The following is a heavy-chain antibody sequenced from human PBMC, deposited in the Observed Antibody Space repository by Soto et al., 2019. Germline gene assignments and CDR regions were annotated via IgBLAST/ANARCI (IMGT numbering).Heavy chain of an antibody. CDR3: ARGGLTVTTPNYFDY. V-gene: IGHV3-33*01. CDR1: GFTFSSYG. Sequence: QVQLVESGGGVVQPGRSLRLSCAASGFTFSSYGMHWVRQAPGKGLEWVAVIWYDGSNKYYADSVKGRFTISRDNSKNPLYLQMNSLRAEDTAVYYCARGGLTVTTPNYFDYWGQGTLVTVSS. CDR2: IWYDGSNK. J-gene: IGHJ4*02. D-gene: IGHD4-17*01.